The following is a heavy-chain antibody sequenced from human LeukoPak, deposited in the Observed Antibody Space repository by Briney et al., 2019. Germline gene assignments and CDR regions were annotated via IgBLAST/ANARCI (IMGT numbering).Heavy chain of an antibody. CDR2: ISSNGGST. V-gene: IGHV3-64*01. CDR1: GFTFSSYA. CDR3: ARVRGSGSYSPAGWFDP. Sequence: GGSLRLSCAASGFTFSSYAMHWVRQAPGKGLEYVSAISSNGGSTYYANSVKGRFTISRDNSKNTLYLQMGSLRAEDMAVYYCARVRGSGSYSPAGWFDPWGQGTLVTVSS. J-gene: IGHJ5*02. D-gene: IGHD3-10*01.